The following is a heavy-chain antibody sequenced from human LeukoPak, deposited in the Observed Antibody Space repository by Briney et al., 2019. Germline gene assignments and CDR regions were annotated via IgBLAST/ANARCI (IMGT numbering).Heavy chain of an antibody. CDR2: IYYSGST. V-gene: IGHV4-59*01. CDR1: GGSISSYY. Sequence: KSSETLSLTCTVSGGSISSYYWSWIRQSPGKGLEWIGYIYYSGSTKYNPSLKSRVTISVDASKTQFSLKLNSVTAADTAVYYCARGSRELYYFDYWGQGTLVTVSS. D-gene: IGHD1-7*01. CDR3: ARGSRELYYFDY. J-gene: IGHJ4*02.